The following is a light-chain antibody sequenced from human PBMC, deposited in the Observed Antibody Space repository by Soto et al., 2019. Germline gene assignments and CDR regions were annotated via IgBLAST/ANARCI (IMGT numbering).Light chain of an antibody. CDR3: QQYNKWPRS. CDR2: GAS. V-gene: IGKV3-15*01. Sequence: EIVMTQSPATLSVSPGERATLACRASQSVSGNLAWYQQKPGQAPGLLIYGASTRATGIPTRFSGSGSGTEFTLTISSLQSEDIAVYYCQQYNKWPRSFGQGTKLEIK. J-gene: IGKJ2*01. CDR1: QSVSGN.